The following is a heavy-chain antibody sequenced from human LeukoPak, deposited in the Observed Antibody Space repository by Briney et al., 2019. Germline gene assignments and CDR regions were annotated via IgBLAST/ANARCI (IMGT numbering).Heavy chain of an antibody. CDR3: ARDYFGGGGSYLDY. J-gene: IGHJ4*02. CDR1: GFTFSSYA. CDR2: ISSNGGST. V-gene: IGHV3-64*01. D-gene: IGHD1-26*01. Sequence: GGSLRLSCAASGFTFSSYAMHWVRQAPGKGLEYVSAISSNGGSTYYANSVKGRFTISRDNSKNTLYLQMGSLRAEDMAVYYCARDYFGGGGSYLDYWGQGTLVTVSS.